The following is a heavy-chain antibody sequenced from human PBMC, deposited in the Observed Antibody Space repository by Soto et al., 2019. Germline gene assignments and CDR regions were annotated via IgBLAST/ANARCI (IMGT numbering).Heavy chain of an antibody. J-gene: IGHJ4*02. CDR3: ATNLRRGYSYGLGY. CDR1: GGSISSGGYS. D-gene: IGHD5-18*01. Sequence: QLQLQESGSGLVKPSQTLSLTCAVSGGSISSGGYSWSWIRQPPGKGLEWIGYIYHSGSTYYNPSLKSRVTISVDRSKNQFSLKLSSVTAADTAVYYCATNLRRGYSYGLGYWGQGTLVTVSS. CDR2: IYHSGST. V-gene: IGHV4-30-2*01.